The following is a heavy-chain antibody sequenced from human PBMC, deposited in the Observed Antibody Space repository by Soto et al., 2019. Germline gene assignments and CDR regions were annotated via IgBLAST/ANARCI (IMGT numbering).Heavy chain of an antibody. D-gene: IGHD2-15*01. CDR3: AVVVVVAATDFQH. CDR1: GGTFSSYT. V-gene: IGHV1-69*02. J-gene: IGHJ1*01. CDR2: IIPILGIA. Sequence: GASVKVSCKASGGTFSSYTISWVRQAPGQGLEWMGRIIPILGIANYAQKFQGRVTITADKSTSTAYMELSSLRSEDTAVYYCAVVVVVAATDFQHWGQGTLVTVSS.